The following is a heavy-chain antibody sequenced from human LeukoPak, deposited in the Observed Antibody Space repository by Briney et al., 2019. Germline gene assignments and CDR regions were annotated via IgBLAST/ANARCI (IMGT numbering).Heavy chain of an antibody. V-gene: IGHV3-73*01. CDR1: GFTFSGSA. CDR3: TSWASGGPDAFDI. CDR2: IRSKANSYAT. J-gene: IGHJ3*02. D-gene: IGHD3-10*01. Sequence: PGGSLRLSCAASGFTFSGSAMHWVRQASGKGLEWVGRIRSKANSYATAYAASVKGRFTISRDDSKNTAYLQMNSLKTEDTAVYYCTSWASGGPDAFDIWGQGTMVTVSS.